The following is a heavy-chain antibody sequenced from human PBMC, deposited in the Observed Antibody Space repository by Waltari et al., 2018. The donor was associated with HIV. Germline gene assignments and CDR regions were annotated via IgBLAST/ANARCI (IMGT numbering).Heavy chain of an antibody. D-gene: IGHD3-3*01. CDR1: GNTFSTPYY. Sequence: VQLQEAGPGLVKPAQTLFLTCGMSGNTFSTPYYCGWVRQSPGKGLECLGIVFHAGSRHLQPSLKGRLSIILDSTDDLLSLTLRSVTAADTALYFCVRGVKKTSVTYDSFFFDLWGRGTLVTVSS. CDR2: VFHAGSR. CDR3: VRGVKKTSVTYDSFFFDL. J-gene: IGHJ4*02. V-gene: IGHV4-38-2*01.